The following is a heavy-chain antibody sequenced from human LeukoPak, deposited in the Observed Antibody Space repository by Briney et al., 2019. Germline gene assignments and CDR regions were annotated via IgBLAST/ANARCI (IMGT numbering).Heavy chain of an antibody. CDR2: ISNSGSP. V-gene: IGHV4-59*01. CDR1: GASISSLY. D-gene: IGHD1-1*01. Sequence: PSETLSLTCTVSGASISSLYWSWIQQPPGRGLEWIGFISNSGSPTYNPSLNSRVTISLDTSKNQFSLKVNYVTAADTAVYYCASESRQLGNWGQGTLVTVSS. J-gene: IGHJ4*02. CDR3: ASESRQLGN.